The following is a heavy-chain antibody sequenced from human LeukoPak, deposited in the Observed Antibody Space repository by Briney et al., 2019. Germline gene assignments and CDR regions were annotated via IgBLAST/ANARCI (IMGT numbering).Heavy chain of an antibody. Sequence: ASVKVSCKASGYTFTSYYMHWVRQAPGQGLEWMGIITPSGGSTSYAQKFQGRVTMTRDTSTSTVYMELSSLRSEDTAVYYCARDPSGDYYFDYWGQGTLVTVSS. V-gene: IGHV1-46*03. CDR1: GYTFTSYY. D-gene: IGHD6-19*01. CDR3: ARDPSGDYYFDY. J-gene: IGHJ4*02. CDR2: ITPSGGST.